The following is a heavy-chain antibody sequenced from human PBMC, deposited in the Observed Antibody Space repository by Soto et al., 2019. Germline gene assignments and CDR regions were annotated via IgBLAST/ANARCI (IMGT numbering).Heavy chain of an antibody. Sequence: PSETLSLTCTVSGGSVSSTNNCWGWIRQPPGKGLEWIGNIYYSGIIYYNPSLKSRVTISVDTSKNHFSLKLTSVSAADTAVYYCARRGYDILTGYTHFDPWGQGTLVTVSS. CDR1: GGSVSSTNNC. CDR2: IYYSGII. J-gene: IGHJ5*02. CDR3: ARRGYDILTGYTHFDP. V-gene: IGHV4-39*02. D-gene: IGHD3-9*01.